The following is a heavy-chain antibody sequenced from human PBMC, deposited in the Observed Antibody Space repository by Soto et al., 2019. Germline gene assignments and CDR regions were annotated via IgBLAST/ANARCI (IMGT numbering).Heavy chain of an antibody. CDR3: ARRAGNRRGYPIDS. D-gene: IGHD5-18*01. CDR2: IYYSGST. J-gene: IGHJ4*02. CDR1: GGSIRSDGSY. V-gene: IGHV4-31*11. Sequence: QVQLQESGPGLVKPSQTLSLTCAVSGGSIRSDGSYWTWIRQLPGGGLEWIGYIYYSGSTCYNPSLESRASISVDSSENQFSLRLTSVTAADTAVYYCARRAGNRRGYPIDSWGQGTLVTVSS.